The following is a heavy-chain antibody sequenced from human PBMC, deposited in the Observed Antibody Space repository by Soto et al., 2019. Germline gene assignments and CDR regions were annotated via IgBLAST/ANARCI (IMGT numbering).Heavy chain of an antibody. CDR1: GFPFTSYG. CDR2: ISYDGSDK. D-gene: IGHD3-10*01. J-gene: IGHJ4*02. V-gene: IGHV3-30*03. CDR3: VGGQYYFDY. Sequence: QGQLVESGGGVVQPGRSLRLYCAASGFPFTSYGMHWVREGPDKGLEWVAIISYDGSDKYYADSVKGRFTISRDNSKNTLYLQMNSLRPEDTALYYCVGGQYYFDYRGQGTLVIVSS.